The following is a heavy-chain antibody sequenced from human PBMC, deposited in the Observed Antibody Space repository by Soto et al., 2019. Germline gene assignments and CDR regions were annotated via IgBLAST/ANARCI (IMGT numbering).Heavy chain of an antibody. J-gene: IGHJ4*02. CDR3: AIDVGKIVVAGTFAD. D-gene: IGHD3-22*01. CDR2: IHHTGST. V-gene: IGHV4-34*01. CDR1: GGSFSGYY. Sequence: QLQLQQWGAGLLKPSETLSLPCAVYGGSFSGYYWSWIRQTPGKGLAWIGEIHHTGSTNDNPSHKRRVSISVATYRNQVSRKGTSVTGADTGVYYCAIDVGKIVVAGTFADRVQGATMTVSS.